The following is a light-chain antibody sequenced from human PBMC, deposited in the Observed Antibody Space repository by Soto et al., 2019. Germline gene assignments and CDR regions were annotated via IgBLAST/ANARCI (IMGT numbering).Light chain of an antibody. V-gene: IGLV2-8*01. CDR1: SSDVGAYNY. J-gene: IGLJ3*02. Sequence: QSAPTQPPSASGSPGQSVTISCTGTSSDVGAYNYVSWYQQHPGKAPKLIIFEVNKRPSGVPDRFSGSKYGNMASLTVSGLQAEDEADYYCSAYAGSRVFGGGTKLTVL. CDR2: EVN. CDR3: SAYAGSRV.